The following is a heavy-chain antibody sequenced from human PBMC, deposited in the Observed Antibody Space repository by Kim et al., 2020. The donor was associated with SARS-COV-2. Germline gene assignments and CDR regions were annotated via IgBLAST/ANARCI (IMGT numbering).Heavy chain of an antibody. D-gene: IGHD2-15*01. V-gene: IGHV1-8*01. CDR1: GYTFTSYD. Sequence: ASVKVSCKASGYTFTSYDINWVRQATGQGLEWMGWMNPNSGNTGYAQKFQGRVTMTRNTSISTAYMELSSLRSEDTAVYYCARAMDGYGGSNYYYYYGMDVWGQGTTVTVSS. CDR2: MNPNSGNT. CDR3: ARAMDGYGGSNYYYYYGMDV. J-gene: IGHJ6*02.